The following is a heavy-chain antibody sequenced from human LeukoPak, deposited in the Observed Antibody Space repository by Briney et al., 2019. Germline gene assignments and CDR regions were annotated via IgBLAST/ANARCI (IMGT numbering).Heavy chain of an antibody. CDR3: ARGVFN. CDR1: GFTFSSHG. Sequence: GGSLRLSCAASGFTFSSHGMNWVRQAPGKGLEWVSGISPSGGITYYTDSVKGRFTISRDNSKNTLFLQMNSLRVEDTAVYYCARGVFNWGQGTLVTVSS. CDR2: ISPSGGIT. D-gene: IGHD3-10*01. V-gene: IGHV3-23*01. J-gene: IGHJ4*02.